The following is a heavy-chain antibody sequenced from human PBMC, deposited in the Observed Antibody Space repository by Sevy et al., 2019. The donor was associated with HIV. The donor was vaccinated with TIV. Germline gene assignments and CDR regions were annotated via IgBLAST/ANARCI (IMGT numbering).Heavy chain of an antibody. CDR1: GYSFSSYA. D-gene: IGHD6-13*01. CDR3: ARPSPRIAAAASAFYDN. V-gene: IGHV3-23*01. Sequence: GGSLRLSCVVSGYSFSSYAISWVRQAPGKGLEWVSTINGRGGSTYYADSVKGRFTTSRDNPKNTLFMQMINLRVDDTAIYYCARPSPRIAAAASAFYDNWGQGTLVTVSS. J-gene: IGHJ4*02. CDR2: INGRGGST.